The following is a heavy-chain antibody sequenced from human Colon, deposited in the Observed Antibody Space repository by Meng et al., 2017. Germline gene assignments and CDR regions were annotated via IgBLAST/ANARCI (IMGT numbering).Heavy chain of an antibody. Sequence: QVQLVEAGGGGVQPARSLILSFAASGFNFSKYGMHWIRQAPGKGLEWVAVIWNDGETKFYSDSVKGRFTISRDNSNNTLYLQMDGLSAEDTAVYYCARDPGSAWLAYYFDSWGQGTLVTVSS. J-gene: IGHJ4*02. V-gene: IGHV3-33*01. CDR2: IWNDGETK. CDR1: GFNFSKYG. CDR3: ARDPGSAWLAYYFDS. D-gene: IGHD3-10*01.